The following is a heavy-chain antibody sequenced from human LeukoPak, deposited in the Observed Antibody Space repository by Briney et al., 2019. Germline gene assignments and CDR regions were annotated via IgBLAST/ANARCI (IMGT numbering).Heavy chain of an antibody. CDR1: GFTFSSYA. D-gene: IGHD6-13*01. CDR2: ISYDGSNK. CDR3: ARDRGKAIAAAGPGSY. J-gene: IGHJ4*02. Sequence: PGRSLRLSCAASGFTFSSYAMHWVRQAPGKGLEWVAVISYDGSNKYYADSVKGRFTISRDNSKNTLYLQMNSLRAEDTAVYYCARDRGKAIAAAGPGSYWGQGALVTVSS. V-gene: IGHV3-30-3*01.